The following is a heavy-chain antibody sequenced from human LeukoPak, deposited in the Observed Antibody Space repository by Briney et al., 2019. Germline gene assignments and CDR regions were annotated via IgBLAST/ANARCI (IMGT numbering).Heavy chain of an antibody. J-gene: IGHJ4*02. CDR3: AREDAYSSSNPDY. V-gene: IGHV3-23*01. CDR2: ISGGGGST. Sequence: PSETLSLTCAVYGGSFSGYYWSWIRQPPGKGLEWVSAISGGGGSTFYAGSVKGRFTISRDNSKNTLYLEMDTLKAEDTATYYCAREDAYSSSNPDYWGQGTLVTVSS. CDR1: GGSFSGYY. D-gene: IGHD4-11*01.